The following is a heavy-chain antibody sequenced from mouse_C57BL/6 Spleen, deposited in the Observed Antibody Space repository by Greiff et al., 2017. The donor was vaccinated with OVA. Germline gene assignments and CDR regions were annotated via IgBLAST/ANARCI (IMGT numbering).Heavy chain of an antibody. CDR1: GYAFSSSW. D-gene: IGHD1-1*01. Sequence: QVQLKESGPELVKPGASVKISCKASGYAFSSSWMNWVKQRPGKGLEWIGRIYPGDGDPNYNGKLKGKATLTADKSSSTAYMQLSSLTSEDSAVYFCARSYYGSSSPYLDYWGQGTTLTVSS. J-gene: IGHJ2*01. V-gene: IGHV1-82*01. CDR2: IYPGDGDP. CDR3: ARSYYGSSSPYLDY.